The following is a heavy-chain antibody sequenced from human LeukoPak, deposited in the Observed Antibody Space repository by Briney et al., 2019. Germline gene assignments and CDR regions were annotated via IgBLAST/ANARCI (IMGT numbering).Heavy chain of an antibody. Sequence: ASVKVSCKASGYTFTSYYMHWVRQAPGQGLEWMGIINPSGGSTSHAQKFQGRVTMTRDTSTSTVYMELSSLRSEDTAVYYCAMVVAADDAFDIWGQGTMVTVSS. CDR3: AMVVAADDAFDI. J-gene: IGHJ3*02. V-gene: IGHV1-46*01. D-gene: IGHD2-15*01. CDR2: INPSGGST. CDR1: GYTFTSYY.